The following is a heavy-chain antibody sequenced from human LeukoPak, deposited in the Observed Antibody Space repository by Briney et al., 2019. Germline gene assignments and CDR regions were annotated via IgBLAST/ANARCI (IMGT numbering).Heavy chain of an antibody. D-gene: IGHD3-16*01. CDR1: GYTFTTYD. J-gene: IGHJ6*02. CDR2: MNPNSGNT. V-gene: IGHV1-8*01. Sequence: ASVKVSCKASGYTFTTYDINWLRQASGQGLEWMGWMNPNSGNTGYAQKFQGRVTMTRDTSISTAYMELSRLRSDDTAVYYCARMHLGDYYYYGMDVWGQGTTVTVSS. CDR3: ARMHLGDYYYYGMDV.